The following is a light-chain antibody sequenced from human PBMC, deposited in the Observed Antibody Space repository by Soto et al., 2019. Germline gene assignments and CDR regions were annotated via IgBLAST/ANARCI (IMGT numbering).Light chain of an antibody. CDR2: DVT. V-gene: IGLV2-14*03. CDR1: SSDIGGYNY. Sequence: QSVLTQPASVSGSPGQSITISCTGSSSDIGGYNYVSWYQQHSGKAPKLLIYDVTYRPSGISDRFSGSKSGNTASLTISGLQPDDEADYYCSSYGDSSTLFGGGTKLTV. CDR3: SSYGDSSTL. J-gene: IGLJ2*01.